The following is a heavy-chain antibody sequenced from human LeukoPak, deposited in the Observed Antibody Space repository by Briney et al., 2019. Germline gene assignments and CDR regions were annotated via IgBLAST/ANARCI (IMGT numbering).Heavy chain of an antibody. J-gene: IGHJ4*02. CDR2: ISYDGSNK. Sequence: GGSLRLSCAASGFTFSSYAMHWVRQAPGKGLEWVAVISYDGSNKYYADSVKGRFTISRDNSKDTLYLQMNSLRVEDTAVYYCARGRPHGNDYWGQGTLVTVSS. CDR1: GFTFSSYA. CDR3: ARGRPHGNDY. V-gene: IGHV3-30-3*01. D-gene: IGHD4-23*01.